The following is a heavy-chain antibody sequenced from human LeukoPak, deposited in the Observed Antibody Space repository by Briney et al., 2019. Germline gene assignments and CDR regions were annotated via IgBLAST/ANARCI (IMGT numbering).Heavy chain of an antibody. CDR3: AKDGAYYSSSWYAERGSWFDP. CDR2: ISWNSGSI. CDR1: GFTFDDYA. V-gene: IGHV3-9*01. Sequence: PGGSLRLSCAASGFTFDDYAMHWVRQAPGKGLEWVSGISWNSGSIGYADSVKGRFTISRDNAKNSLYLQMNSLRAEDTAVYYCAKDGAYYSSSWYAERGSWFDPWGQGTLVTVSS. J-gene: IGHJ5*02. D-gene: IGHD6-13*01.